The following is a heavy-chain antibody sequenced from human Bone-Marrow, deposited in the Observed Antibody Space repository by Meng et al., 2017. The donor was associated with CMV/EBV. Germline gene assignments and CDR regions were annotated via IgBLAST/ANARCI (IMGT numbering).Heavy chain of an antibody. CDR3: AKDIGGRSGWDFYFDY. Sequence: GFTFDDYSMRWVRQAPGKGLEWVSLISWDGVNTFYADSVKGRFTISRDNSKNSLYLQMNSLRTEDTALYYCAKDIGGRSGWDFYFDYWGQGTLVTVS. D-gene: IGHD6-19*01. J-gene: IGHJ4*02. CDR1: GFTFDDYS. CDR2: ISWDGVNT. V-gene: IGHV3-43*01.